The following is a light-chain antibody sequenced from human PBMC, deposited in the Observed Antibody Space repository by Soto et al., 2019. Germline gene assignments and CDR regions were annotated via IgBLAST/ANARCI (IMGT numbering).Light chain of an antibody. CDR1: QSVSSSY. J-gene: IGKJ1*01. Sequence: EIVLTQSPGTLSLSPGERATLFCRASQSVSSSYLAWYQQKPGQAPRLLIYGASSRATGIPDRFSGSGSGPDFTLTISRLEPEDFAVYYCQQHGTSPPSWTFGQGTNVEIK. V-gene: IGKV3-20*01. CDR3: QQHGTSPPSWT. CDR2: GAS.